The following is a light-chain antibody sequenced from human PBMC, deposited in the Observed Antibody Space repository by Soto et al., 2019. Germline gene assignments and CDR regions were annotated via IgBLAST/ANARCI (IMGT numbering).Light chain of an antibody. V-gene: IGKV3-15*01. Sequence: EIVMTQSPAALSVSPGERVTLSCRASESVSNNLAWYQQRPGQTPRLLIYGASIRAPDIPARFSGSGSGTEFTLAISSLQSEDCAVYYCHQYNKWPRTFGQGTKLEIK. CDR2: GAS. CDR3: HQYNKWPRT. CDR1: ESVSNN. J-gene: IGKJ2*01.